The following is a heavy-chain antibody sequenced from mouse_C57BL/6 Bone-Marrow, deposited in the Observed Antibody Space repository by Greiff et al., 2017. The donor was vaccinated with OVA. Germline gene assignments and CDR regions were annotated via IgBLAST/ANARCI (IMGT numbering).Heavy chain of an antibody. V-gene: IGHV1-85*01. J-gene: IGHJ1*03. Sequence: SGPELVKPGASVKLSCKASGYTFTSYDINWVKQRPGQGLEWIGWIYPRDGSTKYNEKFKGKASLTVDTSSSTAYMELHSLTSEDSAVYFCARRRYFDVWGTGTTVTVSS. CDR1: GYTFTSYD. CDR3: ARRRYFDV. CDR2: IYPRDGST.